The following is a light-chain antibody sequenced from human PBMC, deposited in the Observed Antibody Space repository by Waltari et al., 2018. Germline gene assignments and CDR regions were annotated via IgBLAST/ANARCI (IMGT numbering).Light chain of an antibody. V-gene: IGKV3-20*01. J-gene: IGKJ5*01. Sequence: ERATLSCRASQSVTSSYLAWYQQKSGQAPRLLIYGASSRATGIPDRFSGSGSGTDFTLTITRLEPEDFAVYYCQQYGSSLSTFGQGTRLEIK. CDR2: GAS. CDR3: QQYGSSLST. CDR1: QSVTSSY.